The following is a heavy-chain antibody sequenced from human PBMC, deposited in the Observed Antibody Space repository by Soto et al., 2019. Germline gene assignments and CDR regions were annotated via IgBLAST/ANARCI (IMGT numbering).Heavy chain of an antibody. CDR3: ARGGYFDWPYYFDY. CDR2: INSNGGST. V-gene: IGHV3-64*01. Sequence: PGGSLRLSCAAPGFTFSSYAMHWVRQAQGKGLEYVSAINSNGGSTYYANSVKGRFTISRGNSKNTLYLQMGSLRAEDMAVYYCARGGYFDWPYYFDYWGQGTLVTVSS. CDR1: GFTFSSYA. D-gene: IGHD3-9*01. J-gene: IGHJ4*02.